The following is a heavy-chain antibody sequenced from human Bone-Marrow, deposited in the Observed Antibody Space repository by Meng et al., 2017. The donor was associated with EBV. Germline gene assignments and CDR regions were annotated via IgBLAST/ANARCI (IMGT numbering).Heavy chain of an antibody. CDR3: ARWGIFGVAIFDY. D-gene: IGHD3-3*01. J-gene: IGHJ4*02. V-gene: IGHV4-34*01. CDR2: INHGART. Sequence: QVQRQGWGAELLGSSGTLSRTSSGYGVSFCGYNWVWIPHPQGNELVWMSDINHGARTNSHPSHKSRVTISVDTSKTQYSLKLSSVTAADTVVYYCARWGIFGVAIFDYWGQGTLVTVSS. CDR1: GVSFCGYN.